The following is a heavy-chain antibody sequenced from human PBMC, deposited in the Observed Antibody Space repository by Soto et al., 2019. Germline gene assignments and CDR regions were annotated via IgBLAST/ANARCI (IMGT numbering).Heavy chain of an antibody. D-gene: IGHD3-22*01. CDR1: GGTFSSYT. Sequence: SVKVSCKASGGTFSSYTISWVRQAPGQGLEWMGRIIPILGIANYAQKFQGRVTITADKSTSTAYMELSSLRSEDTAVYYCARLWYYYDSSGYYLAHDAFDIWGQGTMVTVSS. V-gene: IGHV1-69*02. CDR3: ARLWYYYDSSGYYLAHDAFDI. CDR2: IIPILGIA. J-gene: IGHJ3*02.